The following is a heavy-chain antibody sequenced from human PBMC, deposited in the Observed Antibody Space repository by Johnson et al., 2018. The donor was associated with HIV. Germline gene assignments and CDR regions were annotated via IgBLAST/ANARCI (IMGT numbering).Heavy chain of an antibody. CDR3: ARKKDAAFDI. V-gene: IGHV3-11*04. Sequence: QVQLVESGGGLVKPGGSLRLSCAASGFSFSDYYMTWIRQAPGKGLEWVSYISSSGSTIYYADSVRGRFTISRDNSKNTLYLQMNSLRADDTAVYYCARKKDAAFDIWGQGTMVTVSS. CDR1: GFSFSDYY. CDR2: ISSSGSTI. J-gene: IGHJ3*02.